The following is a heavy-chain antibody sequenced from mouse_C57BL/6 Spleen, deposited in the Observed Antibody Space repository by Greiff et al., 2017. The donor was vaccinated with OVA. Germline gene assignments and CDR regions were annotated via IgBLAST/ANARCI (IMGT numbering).Heavy chain of an antibody. D-gene: IGHD1-1*01. CDR1: GYTFTSYG. J-gene: IGHJ1*03. CDR2: IYPRSGNT. CDR3: ARIYYYGSSAGWYFDV. Sequence: QVQLKQSGAELARPGASVKLSCKASGYTFTSYGISWVKQRTGQGLEWIGEIYPRSGNTYYNEKFKGKATLTADNSSSTAYMELRSLTSEDSAVYFCARIYYYGSSAGWYFDVWGTGTTVTVSS. V-gene: IGHV1-81*01.